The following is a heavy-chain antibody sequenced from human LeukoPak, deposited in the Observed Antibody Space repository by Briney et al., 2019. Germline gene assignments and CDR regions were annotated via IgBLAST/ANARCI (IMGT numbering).Heavy chain of an antibody. CDR1: GFTFRSFW. CDR3: ARVGSSWDLLDY. CDR2: THQDESEK. Sequence: GGSLRLYCAASGFTFRSFWMSWVRQALGKGLEWVANTHQDESEKQYGDSVKGRFTISRDNAKNSLYLQMNSLRAEDTAIYYCARVGSSWDLLDYWGQGTLVTVSS. V-gene: IGHV3-7*01. J-gene: IGHJ4*02. D-gene: IGHD6-13*01.